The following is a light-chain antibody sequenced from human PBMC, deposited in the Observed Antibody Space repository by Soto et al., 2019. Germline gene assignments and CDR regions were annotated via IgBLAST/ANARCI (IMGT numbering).Light chain of an antibody. V-gene: IGLV2-11*01. CDR2: DVS. CDR1: SSDVGGYSF. Sequence: QSALTQPRSVSGSPGQSLTISCTGTSSDVGGYSFVSWYQHHPGKAPKLMIYDVSKRPSGVPDRFSGSKSGNTASLSISGLQAEDEADYYCCSYEGSSTLVFGGGTKLTVL. J-gene: IGLJ2*01. CDR3: CSYEGSSTLV.